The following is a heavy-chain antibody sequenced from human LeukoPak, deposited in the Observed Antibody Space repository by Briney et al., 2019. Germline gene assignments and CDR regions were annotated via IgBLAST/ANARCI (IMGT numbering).Heavy chain of an antibody. J-gene: IGHJ4*02. CDR2: ISSDGNNK. V-gene: IGHV3-30-3*01. CDR1: GFTFDDYA. CDR3: ARRRLGIAAAVDH. D-gene: IGHD6-13*01. Sequence: GGSLRLSCAASGFTFDDYAMHWVRQAPGKGLEWVVVISSDGNNKYYADSVKGRFTISRDSSKNTLSLQMNSLRDEDTAVYYCARRRLGIAAAVDHWGQGTLVNVSS.